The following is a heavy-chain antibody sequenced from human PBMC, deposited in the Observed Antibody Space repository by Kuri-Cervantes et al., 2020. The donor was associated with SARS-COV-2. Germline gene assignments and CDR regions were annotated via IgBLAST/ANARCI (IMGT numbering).Heavy chain of an antibody. CDR1: GYSISGSYH. D-gene: IGHD4-11*01. CDR3: ARDRKTVGWYFDL. J-gene: IGHJ2*01. V-gene: IGHV4-61*02. CDR2: VYVSGTT. Sequence: SETLSLTCSVSGYSISGSYHWNWIRQPAGKRLEWIGRVYVSGTTSYNPSLKSRLTISTDTSRNQFSLRLNSVTAADTAVYYCARDRKTVGWYFDLWGRGTLVTVSS.